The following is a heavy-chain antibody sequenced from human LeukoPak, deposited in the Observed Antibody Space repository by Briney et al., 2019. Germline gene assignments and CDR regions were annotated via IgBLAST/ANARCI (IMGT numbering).Heavy chain of an antibody. V-gene: IGHV4-31*03. J-gene: IGHJ6*03. Sequence: SETLSLTCTVSGGSISSGGYYWSWIRQHPGKGLEWIGYIYYSGSTYYNPSLKSRVTISVDTSKNQFSLRLSSVTAADTAVYYCARVWGGSYSYYYYMDVWGKGTTVTVSS. CDR2: IYYSGST. D-gene: IGHD1-26*01. CDR3: ARVWGGSYSYYYYMDV. CDR1: GGSISSGGYY.